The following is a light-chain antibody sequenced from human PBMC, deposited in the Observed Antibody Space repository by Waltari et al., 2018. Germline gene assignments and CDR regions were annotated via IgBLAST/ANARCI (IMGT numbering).Light chain of an antibody. J-gene: IGLJ3*02. CDR3: SIWHNNVWL. Sequence: QAVLTQPSSLSASPGASASLTCTFRGGINVGAHRIYWYQQKPGSPPRYVLRFKSDSDNHRASGIPSRFSGSKDASANAGILFISRLQSDDEADYYCSIWHNNVWLFGGGTKLTVL. CDR2: FKSDSDN. CDR1: GGINVGAHR. V-gene: IGLV5-45*02.